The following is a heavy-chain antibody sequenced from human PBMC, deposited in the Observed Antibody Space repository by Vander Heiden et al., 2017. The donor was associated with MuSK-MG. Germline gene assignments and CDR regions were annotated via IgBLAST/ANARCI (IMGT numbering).Heavy chain of an antibody. CDR2: ISSSSSYT. D-gene: IGHD6-13*01. V-gene: IGHV3-11*05. CDR1: GFTFSDYY. Sequence: QVQLVESGGGLVKPGGSLRLSCAASGFTFSDYYMSWIRQAPGKGLEWVSYISSSSSYTNYADSVKGRFTISRDNAKNSLYLQMNSLRAEDTAVYYCARDIKAAAGTVDAFDIWGQGTMVTVSS. CDR3: ARDIKAAAGTVDAFDI. J-gene: IGHJ3*02.